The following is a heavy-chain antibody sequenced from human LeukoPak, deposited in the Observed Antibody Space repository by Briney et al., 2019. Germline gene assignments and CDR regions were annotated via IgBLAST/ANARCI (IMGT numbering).Heavy chain of an antibody. CDR3: TKGSSDHCYSSVDY. Sequence: GGSLRLSCKTSEIIFSSYAMTWVRQAPGKGVEWVSCISSGGGTTFYATSVKGRFTISRDNSKNTLYLQMNSLRVEDTAVYYCTKGSSDHCYSSVDYWGQGALVTVSS. CDR2: ISSGGGTT. CDR1: EIIFSSYA. D-gene: IGHD2-15*01. J-gene: IGHJ4*02. V-gene: IGHV3-23*01.